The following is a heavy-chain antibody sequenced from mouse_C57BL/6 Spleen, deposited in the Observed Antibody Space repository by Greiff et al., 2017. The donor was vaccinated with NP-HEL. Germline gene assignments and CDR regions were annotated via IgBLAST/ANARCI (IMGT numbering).Heavy chain of an antibody. D-gene: IGHD1-1*01. Sequence: QVQLQQSGPELVKPGASVKISCKASGYAFSISWMNWVKQRPGKGLEWIGRIYPGDGDTNYNGKFKGKATLTADKSSSTAYMQLSSLTSEDSAVYFCARERNYYGSSPFAYWGQGTLVTVSA. CDR3: ARERNYYGSSPFAY. CDR1: GYAFSISW. CDR2: IYPGDGDT. V-gene: IGHV1-82*01. J-gene: IGHJ3*01.